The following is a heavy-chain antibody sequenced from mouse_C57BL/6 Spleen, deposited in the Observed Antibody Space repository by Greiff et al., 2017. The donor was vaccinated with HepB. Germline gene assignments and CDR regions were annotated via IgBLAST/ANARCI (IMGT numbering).Heavy chain of an antibody. CDR2: IDPENGDT. CDR1: GFNIKDDY. D-gene: IGHD2-2*01. Sequence: VQLQQSGAELVRPGASVKLSCTASGFNIKDDYMHWVKQRPEQGLEWIGWIDPENGDTEYASKFQGKATITANTSSNTAYLQLSSLTSADTAVYYCPAYVYDPCFVYGGQGTRVTVSA. CDR3: PAYVYDPCFVY. J-gene: IGHJ3*01. V-gene: IGHV14-4*01.